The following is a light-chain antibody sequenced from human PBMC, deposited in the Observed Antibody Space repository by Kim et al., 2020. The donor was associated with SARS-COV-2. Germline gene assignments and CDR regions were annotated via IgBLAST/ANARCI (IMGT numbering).Light chain of an antibody. Sequence: SLGGRATLFCRASQNINNNLAWYQHKPGQAPRLLIYGASTRATGIPARFSGSGSGTYFTLTISSLQSEDFTIYFCHQYDNWPPWTFGQGTKVDIK. J-gene: IGKJ1*01. V-gene: IGKV3-15*01. CDR2: GAS. CDR1: QNINNN. CDR3: HQYDNWPPWT.